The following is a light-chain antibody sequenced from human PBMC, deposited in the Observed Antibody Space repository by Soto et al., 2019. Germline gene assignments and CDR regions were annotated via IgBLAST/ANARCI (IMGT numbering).Light chain of an antibody. CDR3: HQRQSWTRT. Sequence: ETVLTQSPGTLSLSPRERATLSCRASQSVSSSFLAWYQQKPGQAPRLXIYGASSRATGIPARFSASGSGTECTRTISDVQPEDVALYYCHQRQSWTRTFGQGTQVDIK. CDR2: GAS. CDR1: QSVSSSF. J-gene: IGKJ1*01. V-gene: IGKV3D-20*02.